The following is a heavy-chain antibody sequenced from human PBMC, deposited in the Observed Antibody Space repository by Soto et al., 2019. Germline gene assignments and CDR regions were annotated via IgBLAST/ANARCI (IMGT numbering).Heavy chain of an antibody. J-gene: IGHJ4*02. CDR3: AKGALEMATIYHFDY. D-gene: IGHD5-12*01. CDR2: ISYDGSNK. V-gene: IGHV3-30*18. Sequence: GGSLRLSCAASGFIFSNYGMHWVRQAPGKGLEWVAVISYDGSNKYYADSVQGRFTISRDNSKNTLYLQMNSLRAEDTAVYYCAKGALEMATIYHFDYWGQGA. CDR1: GFIFSNYG.